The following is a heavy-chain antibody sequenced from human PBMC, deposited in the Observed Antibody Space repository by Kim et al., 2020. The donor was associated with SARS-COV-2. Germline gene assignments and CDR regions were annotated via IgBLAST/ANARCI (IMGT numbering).Heavy chain of an antibody. D-gene: IGHD3-22*01. J-gene: IGHJ4*02. Sequence: SETLSLTCTVSGGSISSYYWSWIRQPPGKGLEWIGYIYYSGSTNYNPSLKSRVTISVDTSKNQFSLKLSSVTAADTAVYYCARVRSDVVIRYYFDYWGQGTLVTVSS. CDR2: IYYSGST. CDR3: ARVRSDVVIRYYFDY. CDR1: GGSISSYY. V-gene: IGHV4-59*13.